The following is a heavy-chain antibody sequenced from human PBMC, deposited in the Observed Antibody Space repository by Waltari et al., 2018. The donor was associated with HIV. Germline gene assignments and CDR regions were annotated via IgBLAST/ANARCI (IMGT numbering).Heavy chain of an antibody. CDR2: IYYSGST. D-gene: IGHD5-18*01. Sequence: QLQLQESGPGLVKPSETLSLTCTVSGGSISSSSYYWGWIRQPPGKGLEWIGSIYYSGSTYYNPSLKSRVTISVDTSKNQFSLKLSSVTAADTAVYYCVRHVRIQNMDVWGQGTTVTVSS. CDR3: VRHVRIQNMDV. V-gene: IGHV4-39*01. J-gene: IGHJ6*02. CDR1: GGSISSSSYY.